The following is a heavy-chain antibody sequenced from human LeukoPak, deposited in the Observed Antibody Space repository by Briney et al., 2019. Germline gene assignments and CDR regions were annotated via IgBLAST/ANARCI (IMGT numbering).Heavy chain of an antibody. CDR1: GDSIRSGNYY. CDR2: IYSSGST. D-gene: IGHD5-12*01. J-gene: IGHJ4*02. Sequence: PSETLSLTCTVSGDSIRSGNYYWTWIRLPAGKGLEWIGRIYSSGSTNYNPSLKSRVTISVDTSKNQFSLKLSSVTAADTAVYYCARLTGYDWESSYDYWGQGTLVIVSS. V-gene: IGHV4-61*02. CDR3: ARLTGYDWESSYDY.